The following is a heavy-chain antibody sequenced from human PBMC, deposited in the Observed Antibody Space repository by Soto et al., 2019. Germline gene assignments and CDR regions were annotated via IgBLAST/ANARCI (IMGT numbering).Heavy chain of an antibody. V-gene: IGHV3-30*18. CDR2: ISYDGNNK. CDR1: GFSFSYYA. CDR3: AKDQGYYDTSGYYFDY. J-gene: IGHJ4*02. Sequence: GGSLRLSCAASGFSFSYYAMHWVRQAPGKGLEWVALISYDGNNKYYADSVKGRFTISRDNSKNTLYLQMNSLRAEDTAMYYCAKDQGYYDTSGYYFDYWGQGTLVTVSS. D-gene: IGHD3-22*01.